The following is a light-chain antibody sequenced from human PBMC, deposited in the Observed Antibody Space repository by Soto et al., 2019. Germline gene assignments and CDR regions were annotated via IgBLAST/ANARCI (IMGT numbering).Light chain of an antibody. CDR1: QSISSY. CDR2: DAT. V-gene: IGKV1-39*01. CDR3: QQSDVSPRT. J-gene: IGKJ1*01. Sequence: DIQMTQSLSSLSASVGDRVTITCRASQSISSYLDWYQQRPGKAPNLLIYDATRLHSGVPPRFSGSGYGTDFTLTITSLQLEDFATYYCQQSDVSPRTFGQGTKVDIK.